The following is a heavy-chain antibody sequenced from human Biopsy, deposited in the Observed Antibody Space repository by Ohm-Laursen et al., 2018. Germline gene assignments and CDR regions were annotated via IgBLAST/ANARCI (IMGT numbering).Heavy chain of an antibody. CDR1: GFTFSSYA. CDR3: ARDVGSSGWYYYGMDV. Sequence: SLRLSCAASGFTFSSYAMSWVRQAPGKGLEWVSAITSSGDTTYYSDSVKGRFTISRDSSKNTLHLQMNSLRAEDTAVYFCARDVGSSGWYYYGMDVWGQGTTVTVSS. CDR2: ITSSGDTT. D-gene: IGHD6-19*01. V-gene: IGHV3-23*01. J-gene: IGHJ6*02.